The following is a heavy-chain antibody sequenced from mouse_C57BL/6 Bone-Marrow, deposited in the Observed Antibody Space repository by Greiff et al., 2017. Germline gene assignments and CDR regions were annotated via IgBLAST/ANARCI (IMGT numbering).Heavy chain of an antibody. Sequence: VQLQQPGAELVRPGTSVKLSCKASGYTFTSYWMHWVKQRPGQGLEWIGVIDPSDSYTNYNQKFKGKATLTVDTSSSTAYMQLSSLTSEDSAVYYCARTTKALLFAYWGQGTLVTVSA. J-gene: IGHJ3*01. V-gene: IGHV1-59*01. CDR3: ARTTKALLFAY. CDR1: GYTFTSYW. D-gene: IGHD1-3*01. CDR2: IDPSDSYT.